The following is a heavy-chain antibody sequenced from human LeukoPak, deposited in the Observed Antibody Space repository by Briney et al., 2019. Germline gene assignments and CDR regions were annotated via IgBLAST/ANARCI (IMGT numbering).Heavy chain of an antibody. V-gene: IGHV3-53*01. CDR3: AKEPYYYDSSGLS. Sequence: GGSLRLSCAASGFTVSSNYMSWVRQAPGKGLEWVSVIYSGGSTYYADSVKGRFTISRDNSKNTLYLQMNSLRAEDTAVYYCAKEPYYYDSSGLSWGQGTLVTVSS. CDR2: IYSGGST. CDR1: GFTVSSNY. D-gene: IGHD3-22*01. J-gene: IGHJ5*02.